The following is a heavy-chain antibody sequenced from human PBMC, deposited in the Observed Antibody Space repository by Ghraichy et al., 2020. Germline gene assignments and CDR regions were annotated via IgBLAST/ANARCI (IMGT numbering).Heavy chain of an antibody. CDR1: GFTLSNYW. Sequence: GGSLRLSCVASGFTLSNYWMNWVRQAPGKGLEWVAIIKQDGSEEFYVESVKGRFTISRDNAKNSLYLHMTNLRAEDTAVYYCVGGTGWKPDYWGQGTLVTVSS. J-gene: IGHJ4*02. CDR3: VGGTGWKPDY. CDR2: IKQDGSEE. V-gene: IGHV3-7*01. D-gene: IGHD4-23*01.